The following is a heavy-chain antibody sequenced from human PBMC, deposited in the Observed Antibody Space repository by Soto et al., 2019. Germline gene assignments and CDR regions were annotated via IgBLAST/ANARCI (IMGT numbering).Heavy chain of an antibody. CDR2: IYRSGDT. V-gene: IGHV3-53*01. CDR3: AGWYGYNVFHF. J-gene: IGHJ4*02. Sequence: EVPLVQSGGSLIQPGGSLRLSCAASGFTVSSNYMSWVRQAPGKGLEWVSVIYRSGDTYYADSVKGRFTISRDNSKNTLYLQMNSLRGEDTAVYYCAGWYGYNVFHFWGQGTLVTVSS. D-gene: IGHD2-15*01. CDR1: GFTVSSNY.